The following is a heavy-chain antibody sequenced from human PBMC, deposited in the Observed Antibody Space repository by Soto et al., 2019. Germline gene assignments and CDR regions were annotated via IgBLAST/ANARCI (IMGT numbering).Heavy chain of an antibody. V-gene: IGHV1-18*01. Sequence: AAVKVSCKASGYTFTSYGISWVRQAPGQGLEWMGWSSAYNGNTNYAQKLHGRVTMTTDTSTSTAYMELRSLRSDDRAVCDCALDSFHGKGRRLERMDVWGLGTTVTV. CDR2: SSAYNGNT. CDR3: ALDSFHGKGRRLERMDV. J-gene: IGHJ6*02. D-gene: IGHD3-3*01. CDR1: GYTFTSYG.